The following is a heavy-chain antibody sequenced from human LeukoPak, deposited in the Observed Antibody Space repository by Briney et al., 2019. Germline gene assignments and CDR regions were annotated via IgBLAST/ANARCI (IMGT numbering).Heavy chain of an antibody. V-gene: IGHV3-30*03. CDR1: GFTFSAYA. D-gene: IGHD6-13*01. CDR3: ARGSDTAAGLY. Sequence: GRSLRLSCAASGFTFSAYAMHWVRQAPGKGLEWVALISYDGSDKYYAGSVKGRFTISRDNSKNTLYLQMNSLRADDTAVYYCARGSDTAAGLYWGQGTLVTVSS. J-gene: IGHJ4*02. CDR2: ISYDGSDK.